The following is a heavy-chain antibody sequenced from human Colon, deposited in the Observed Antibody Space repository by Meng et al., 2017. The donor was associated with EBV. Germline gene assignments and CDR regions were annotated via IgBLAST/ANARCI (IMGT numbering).Heavy chain of an antibody. Sequence: QVELEESGPRLGKPSGPPSLTCGVSGVSISSNIRWTWVRQPPGKGLEWIGDIDDSGSTNYNPSLNSRISISLDKSKNHFSLKVNSVTAADTAVYYCARGKQDAWELLAYWGQGALVTVSS. J-gene: IGHJ4*02. V-gene: IGHV4-4*02. CDR2: IDDSGST. CDR3: ARGKQDAWELLAY. D-gene: IGHD1-26*01. CDR1: GVSISSNIR.